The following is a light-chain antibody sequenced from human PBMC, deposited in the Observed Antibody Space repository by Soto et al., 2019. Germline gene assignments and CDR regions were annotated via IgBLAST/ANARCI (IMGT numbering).Light chain of an antibody. J-gene: IGKJ1*01. CDR3: QQRSNWPVT. V-gene: IGKV3-11*01. CDR2: DAS. Sequence: EIVLTQSPATLSLSPGERATLSCRASQSVSSYLAWYQQKPGQAPNLLIYDASNRATGIPARFSGSGSGTDFTLTISSLEPEDFAVYYCQQRSNWPVTFGQGPKVDI. CDR1: QSVSSY.